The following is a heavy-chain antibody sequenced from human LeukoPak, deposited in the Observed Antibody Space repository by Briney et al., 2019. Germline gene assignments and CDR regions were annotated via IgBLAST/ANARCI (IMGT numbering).Heavy chain of an antibody. J-gene: IGHJ4*02. V-gene: IGHV4-34*01. CDR1: GFTFSSYS. CDR2: INHSGST. CDR3: ARVRFLEWLPSKYYFDY. D-gene: IGHD3-3*01. Sequence: GSLRLSCAASGFTFSSYSMNWVRQPPGKGLEWIGEINHSGSTNYNPSLKSRVTISVDTSKNQFSLKLSSVTAADTAVYYCARVRFLEWLPSKYYFDYWGQGTLATVSS.